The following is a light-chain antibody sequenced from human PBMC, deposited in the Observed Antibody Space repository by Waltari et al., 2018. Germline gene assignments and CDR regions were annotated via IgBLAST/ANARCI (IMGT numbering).Light chain of an antibody. CDR1: QSISNY. V-gene: IGKV1-39*01. J-gene: IGKJ4*01. CDR3: QQSYSAPLS. Sequence: DIQMTQSPSSLSASVGDTVTITCRASQSISNYLNWYQQRTGKAPNILIYAASSLQSGVPSRFSGSRSGTDFTLTISSLQPADFATYYCQQSYSAPLSFGGGTKVEIK. CDR2: AAS.